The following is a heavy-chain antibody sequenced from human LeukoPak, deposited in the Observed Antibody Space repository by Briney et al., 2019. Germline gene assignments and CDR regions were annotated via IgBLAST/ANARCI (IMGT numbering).Heavy chain of an antibody. Sequence: GGSLRLSCAASGFTFSSYSMNWVRQAPGKGLEWVSSISSSSSYIYYADSVKGRFTISRDNAKNSLYLQMNSLRAEDTAVYYCARGQENYSDSSGYARWGQGTLVTVSS. V-gene: IGHV3-21*01. D-gene: IGHD3-22*01. CDR2: ISSSSSYI. CDR3: ARGQENYSDSSGYAR. J-gene: IGHJ4*02. CDR1: GFTFSSYS.